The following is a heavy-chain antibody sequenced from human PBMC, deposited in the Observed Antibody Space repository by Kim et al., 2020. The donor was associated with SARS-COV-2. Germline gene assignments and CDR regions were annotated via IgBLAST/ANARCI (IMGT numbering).Heavy chain of an antibody. CDR1: GVTVSSNY. CDR2: IYSGGST. Sequence: GGSLRLSCAASGVTVSSNYMSWVRQAPGKGLEWVSVIYSGGSTYYADSVKGRFTISRDNSKKTLYLQMNSLRAEDTAVYYCSRLTYCSSTRCSGAFDYWGQGTLVTVSS. CDR3: SRLTYCSSTRCSGAFDY. J-gene: IGHJ4*02. D-gene: IGHD2-2*01. V-gene: IGHV3-53*01.